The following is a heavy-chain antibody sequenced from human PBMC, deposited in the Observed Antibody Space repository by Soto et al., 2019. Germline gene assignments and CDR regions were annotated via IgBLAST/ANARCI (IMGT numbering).Heavy chain of an antibody. V-gene: IGHV4-30-4*01. J-gene: IGHJ6*02. CDR3: ARLFNWTYEPYYYGMDV. Sequence: QVQLQESGPGLVKPSQTLSLTCTVSGGSISSGDYYCSWIRQPPVKGLEWIGYIYYSGSTYYNPSLKRRVTISVDTSKNQFSLKLSSVTAADTAVYYCARLFNWTYEPYYYGMDVWGQWTTVTASS. CDR2: IYYSGST. D-gene: IGHD1-7*01. CDR1: GGSISSGDYY.